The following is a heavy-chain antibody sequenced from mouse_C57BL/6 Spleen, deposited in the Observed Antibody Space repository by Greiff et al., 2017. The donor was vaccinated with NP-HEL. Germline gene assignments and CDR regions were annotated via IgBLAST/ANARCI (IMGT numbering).Heavy chain of an antibody. CDR1: GYSFTDYN. Sequence: EVQLQQSGPELVKPGASVKISCKASGYSFTDYNMNWVKQSNGKSLEWIGVINPNYGTTSYNQKFKGKATLTVDQSSSTAYMQLNSLTSEDSAVYYCARAQENDGYPLYYYAMDYWGQGTSVTVSS. CDR3: ARAQENDGYPLYYYAMDY. J-gene: IGHJ4*01. D-gene: IGHD2-3*01. V-gene: IGHV1-39*01. CDR2: INPNYGTT.